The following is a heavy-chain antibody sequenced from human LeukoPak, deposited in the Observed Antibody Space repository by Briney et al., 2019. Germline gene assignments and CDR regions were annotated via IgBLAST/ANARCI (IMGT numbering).Heavy chain of an antibody. CDR2: INPNSGGT. CDR1: GYTFTGYY. V-gene: IGHV1-2*02. CDR3: ARDPYNWNPYYFDY. J-gene: IGHJ4*02. Sequence: GASVKVSCKASGYTFTGYYMHWVRQAPGQGLEWMGWINPNSGGTNYAQKFQGRVTMTRDTSISTAYMELSRLRSDDTAVYYCARDPYNWNPYYFDYWGQGTLVTVSS. D-gene: IGHD1-20*01.